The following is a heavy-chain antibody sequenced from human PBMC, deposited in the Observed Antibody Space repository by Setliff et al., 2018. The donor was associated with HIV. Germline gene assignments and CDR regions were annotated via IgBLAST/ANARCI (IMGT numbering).Heavy chain of an antibody. V-gene: IGHV4-61*09. CDR1: GGSISTTTYF. Sequence: PSETLSLTCTVSGGSISTTTYFWTWIRQPAGKGLEWIGHVYPSGSTNYNPSLQSRVAISVDTSKNQFTLQLSSVTAADTAMYFCARDRGVATVVMDYYSGMDVWGPGTTVTVSS. CDR3: ARDRGVATVVMDYYSGMDV. CDR2: VYPSGST. J-gene: IGHJ6*02. D-gene: IGHD3-10*01.